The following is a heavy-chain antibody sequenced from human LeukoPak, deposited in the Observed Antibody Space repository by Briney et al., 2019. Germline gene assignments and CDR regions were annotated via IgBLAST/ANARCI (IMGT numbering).Heavy chain of an antibody. CDR3: ARSTYYYDSSGYFVGYFQH. Sequence: SETLSLTCTVSGYSISSGYYWGWIRQPPGKGLEWIGSIYHSGSTYYNPSLKSRVTISVDTSKNQFSLKLSSVTAADTAVYYCARSTYYYDSSGYFVGYFQHWGQGTLVTVSS. CDR1: GYSISSGYY. D-gene: IGHD3-22*01. J-gene: IGHJ1*01. V-gene: IGHV4-38-2*02. CDR2: IYHSGST.